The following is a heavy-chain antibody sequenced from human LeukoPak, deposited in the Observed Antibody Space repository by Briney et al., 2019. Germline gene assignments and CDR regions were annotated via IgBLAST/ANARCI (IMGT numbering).Heavy chain of an antibody. J-gene: IGHJ4*02. Sequence: ASVKVSCKASGYTFTGYYMHWVRQAPGQGLEWTGWINPNSGGTNYAQKLQGRVTMTTDTSTSTAYMELRSLRSDDTAVYYCARGRRGSGHFDYWGQGTLVTVSS. CDR1: GYTFTGYY. V-gene: IGHV1-2*02. CDR2: INPNSGGT. CDR3: ARGRRGSGHFDY. D-gene: IGHD6-19*01.